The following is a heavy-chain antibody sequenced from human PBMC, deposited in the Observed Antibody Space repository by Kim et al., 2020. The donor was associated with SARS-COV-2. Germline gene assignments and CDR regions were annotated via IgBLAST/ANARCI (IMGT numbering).Heavy chain of an antibody. D-gene: IGHD6-13*01. Sequence: GGSLRLSCAASGFTFSSYGMHWVRQAPGKGLEWVAVIWYDGSNKYYADSMKGRFTISRDNSKNTLYLQMNSLRAEDTAVYYCAKGSIPRRQQLVLSLDYWGQGTLVTVSS. CDR3: AKGSIPRRQQLVLSLDY. CDR1: GFTFSSYG. J-gene: IGHJ4*02. CDR2: IWYDGSNK. V-gene: IGHV3-33*06.